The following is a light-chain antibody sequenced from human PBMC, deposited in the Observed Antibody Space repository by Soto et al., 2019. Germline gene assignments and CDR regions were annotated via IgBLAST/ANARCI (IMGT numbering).Light chain of an antibody. CDR2: DAS. CDR1: QSVSSS. CDR3: QQRTNWPYT. Sequence: EIVLTQSPATLSLSPGERATLSCRASQSVSSSLAWYQQKPGQAPRLLIYDASNRATGIPARFSGSGSGTDFTLTISSLEPEDFAVYYCQQRTNWPYTFVQGTKLEIK. V-gene: IGKV3-11*01. J-gene: IGKJ2*01.